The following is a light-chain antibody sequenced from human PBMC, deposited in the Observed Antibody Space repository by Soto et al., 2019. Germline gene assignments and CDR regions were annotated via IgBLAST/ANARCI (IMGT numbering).Light chain of an antibody. CDR2: GAS. V-gene: IGKV3D-7*01. CDR3: QQDYNLPYT. Sequence: EIVMTQSPATLSLSPGERANLSCRASQSVSSSYLSWYQQKPGQAPRLLIYGASTRATGISARFSGSGSGTDFTLTISSLQPEDFAVYYCQQDYNLPYTFGQGTKLEIK. CDR1: QSVSSSY. J-gene: IGKJ2*01.